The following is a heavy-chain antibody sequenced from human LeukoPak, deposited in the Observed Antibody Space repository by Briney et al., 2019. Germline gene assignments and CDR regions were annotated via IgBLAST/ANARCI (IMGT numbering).Heavy chain of an antibody. D-gene: IGHD2-2*01. CDR2: VRSDGGIK. Sequence: GGSLRLSCAASGFTFSNYGIHWVRQAPGKGLEWVAFVRSDGGIKYYADSVKGRFTISRDNSRTTVYLQMNSLRAEDTAVYHCAKDLPAAYFNYWGQGTLVTVSS. V-gene: IGHV3-30*02. CDR1: GFTFSNYG. CDR3: AKDLPAAYFNY. J-gene: IGHJ4*02.